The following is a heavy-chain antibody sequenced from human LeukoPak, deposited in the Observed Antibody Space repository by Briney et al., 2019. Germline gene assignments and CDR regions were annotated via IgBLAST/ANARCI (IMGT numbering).Heavy chain of an antibody. D-gene: IGHD2-15*01. CDR3: ARDTLRYCSGGSCSLRYFQH. Sequence: GASLRLSCAASGFTFSSYAMSWVRQAPGKGLEWVAVISYDGSNKYYADSVKGRFTISRDNSKNTLYLQMNSLRAEDTAVYYCARDTLRYCSGGSCSLRYFQHWGQGTLVTVSS. V-gene: IGHV3-30*04. CDR1: GFTFSSYA. CDR2: ISYDGSNK. J-gene: IGHJ1*01.